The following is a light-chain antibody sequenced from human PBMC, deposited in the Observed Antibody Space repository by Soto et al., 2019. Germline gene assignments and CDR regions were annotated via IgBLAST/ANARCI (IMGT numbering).Light chain of an antibody. Sequence: AIQMTHSPSSLSASVGDRVTMTCRASQGINNELAWYQQKPGKAPKLLIYAASNLHSGVPSRFSGSGYGTDFALTISSLQPEDFATYFCLHDYNYPRTFGQGTKVE. V-gene: IGKV1-6*01. CDR2: AAS. CDR1: QGINNE. J-gene: IGKJ1*01. CDR3: LHDYNYPRT.